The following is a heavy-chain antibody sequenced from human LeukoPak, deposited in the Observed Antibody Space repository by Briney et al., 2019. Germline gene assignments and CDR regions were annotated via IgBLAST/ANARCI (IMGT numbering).Heavy chain of an antibody. CDR1: GGSISGYY. J-gene: IGHJ6*02. CDR2: IHYSGRA. D-gene: IGHD3-16*01. V-gene: IGHV4-59*01. CDR3: ARFGVDYDMGV. Sequence: SETLSLTCTVSGGSISGYYWTWVRQPPGKGLEWIGQIHYSGRADYNPSLKSRITISVDTSKNQMSLKLTSVTAADTAIYYCARFGVDYDMGVWGQGTTVTASS.